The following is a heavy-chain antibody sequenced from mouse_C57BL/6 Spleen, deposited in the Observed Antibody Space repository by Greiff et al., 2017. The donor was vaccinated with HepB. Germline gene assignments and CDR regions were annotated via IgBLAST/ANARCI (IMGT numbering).Heavy chain of an antibody. CDR1: GFTFSDYG. CDR3: ARPEGGVTTWYFDV. Sequence: EVQVVESGGGLLKPGGSLKLSCAASGFTFSDYGMHWVRQAPEKGLEWVAYISSGSSTIYYADTVKGRFTISRANAKNTLFLQMTSLRSEDTAMYYCARPEGGVTTWYFDVWGTGTTVTVSS. V-gene: IGHV5-17*01. J-gene: IGHJ1*03. CDR2: ISSGSSTI. D-gene: IGHD2-2*01.